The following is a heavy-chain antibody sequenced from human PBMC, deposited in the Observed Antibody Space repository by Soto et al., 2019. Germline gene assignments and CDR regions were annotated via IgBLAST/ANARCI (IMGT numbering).Heavy chain of an antibody. CDR2: TIPMFGTT. J-gene: IGHJ6*02. Sequence: QVQLVQSGAEVKKPESSVRVSCKASGGTFNSYAITWVLQAPGQGLEWMGGTIPMFGTTNYAEKFQGRVTISADESTNTAYMELSSLRSEDTAVYYCTRCGIRYHSIGYYLGIDGMDVWGQGTTVIVSS. D-gene: IGHD3-22*01. CDR1: GGTFNSYA. V-gene: IGHV1-69*12. CDR3: TRCGIRYHSIGYYLGIDGMDV.